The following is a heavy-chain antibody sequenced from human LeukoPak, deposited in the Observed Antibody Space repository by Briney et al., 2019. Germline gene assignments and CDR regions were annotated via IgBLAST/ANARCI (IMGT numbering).Heavy chain of an antibody. Sequence: SETLSLTCTVSGGSISSYYWSWIRQPPGKGLEWIGYIYYSGSTNYNPSLKSRVTISVDTSKNQFSLKLSSVTAADTAVYYCARAGLKLGTAFDYWGQGTLVTVSS. J-gene: IGHJ4*02. CDR2: IYYSGST. D-gene: IGHD7-27*01. CDR1: GGSISSYY. CDR3: ARAGLKLGTAFDY. V-gene: IGHV4-59*01.